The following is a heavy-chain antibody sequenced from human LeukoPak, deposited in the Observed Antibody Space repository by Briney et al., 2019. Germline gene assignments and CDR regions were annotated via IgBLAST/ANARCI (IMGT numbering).Heavy chain of an antibody. CDR1: GDSVSSNSAA. D-gene: IGHD2-21*02. CDR2: TYYRSKWYN. J-gene: IGHJ4*02. Sequence: SQTLSLTCAISGDSVSSNSAAWNCIRQSPSRGLEWLGRTYYRSKWYNDYAVSVKSRITINPDTSKNQFSLQLNSVTPEDTAVYYCAREGVETDFGFDYWGQGTLVTVSS. V-gene: IGHV6-1*01. CDR3: AREGVETDFGFDY.